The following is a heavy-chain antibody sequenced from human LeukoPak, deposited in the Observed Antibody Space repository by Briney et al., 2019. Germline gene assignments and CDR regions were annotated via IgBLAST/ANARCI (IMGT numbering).Heavy chain of an antibody. J-gene: IGHJ4*02. V-gene: IGHV4-59*08. D-gene: IGHD3-10*01. CDR3: TSGSYYGSGSWGLGY. CDR1: GGSSSSYY. Sequence: SETLSLTCTVSGGSSSSYYWTWIRQPPGKGLEWIGYFYYGGSTRYNPSLRSRVTISADTSKNQFSLNLRSVTAADTAVYYCTSGSYYGSGSWGLGYWGQGTLVTVSS. CDR2: FYYGGST.